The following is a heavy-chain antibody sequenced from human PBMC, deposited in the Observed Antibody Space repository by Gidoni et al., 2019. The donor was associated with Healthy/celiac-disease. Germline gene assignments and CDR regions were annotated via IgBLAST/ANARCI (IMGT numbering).Heavy chain of an antibody. D-gene: IGHD3-22*01. CDR2: IWYDGSNK. CDR1: GFTFSSYG. J-gene: IGHJ5*02. V-gene: IGHV3-33*01. Sequence: QVQLVESGGGVVQPGRSLRLSCAASGFTFSSYGMHWVRQAPGKGLEWVAVIWYDGSNKYYADSVKGRFTISRDNSKNTLYLQMNSLRAEDTAVYYCARWYYYDSSGYPPFDPWGQGTLVTVSS. CDR3: ARWYYYDSSGYPPFDP.